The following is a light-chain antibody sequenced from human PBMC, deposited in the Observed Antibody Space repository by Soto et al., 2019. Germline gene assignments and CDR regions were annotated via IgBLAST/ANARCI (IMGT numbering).Light chain of an antibody. CDR1: QGIRND. V-gene: IGKV1-6*01. Sequence: AIQMTQSPSSLSASVGDRVTITCRASQGIRNDLAWYQQRPGKAPKLLIYAASTLQSGVPSRFSGNESGTELTLTISSLQPEDFATYYCLQDYNYPRTFGQGTKVEIK. J-gene: IGKJ1*01. CDR3: LQDYNYPRT. CDR2: AAS.